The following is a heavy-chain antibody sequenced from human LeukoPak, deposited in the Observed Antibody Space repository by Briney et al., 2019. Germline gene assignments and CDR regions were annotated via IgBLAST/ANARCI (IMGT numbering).Heavy chain of an antibody. CDR1: GYTFTSYG. D-gene: IGHD2-2*01. CDR2: ISAYNGNT. CDR3: ARDRWACSSTSCYGPFDY. Sequence: GASVKVSGKASGYTFTSYGITWVRRAPGQGLEWMGWISAYNGNTNYAQKLQGRVTMTTATSTSTAYMELRSMRSDDAAVYYCARDRWACSSTSCYGPFDYWGQGTLVTVSS. V-gene: IGHV1-18*01. J-gene: IGHJ4*02.